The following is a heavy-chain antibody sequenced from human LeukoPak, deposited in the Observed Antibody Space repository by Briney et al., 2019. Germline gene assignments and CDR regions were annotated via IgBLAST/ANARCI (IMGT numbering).Heavy chain of an antibody. J-gene: IGHJ4*02. CDR3: ARGQQLVDNYFDY. Sequence: LRLSCAASEFSVGSNYMTWVRQPPGKGLEWIGSIYYSGSTYYNPSLKSRVTISVDTSKNQFSLKLSSVTAADTAVYYCARGQQLVDNYFDYWGQGTLVTVSS. V-gene: IGHV4-39*07. CDR1: EFSVGSNY. D-gene: IGHD6-13*01. CDR2: IYYSGST.